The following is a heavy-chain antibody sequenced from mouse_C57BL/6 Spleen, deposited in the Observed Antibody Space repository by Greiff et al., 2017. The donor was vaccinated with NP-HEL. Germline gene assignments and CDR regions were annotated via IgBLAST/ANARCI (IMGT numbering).Heavy chain of an antibody. Sequence: QVQLKQPGTELVKPGAPVKLSCKASGYTFTSYWMHWVKQRPGQGLEWIGNINPSNGGTNYNEKFKSKATLTVDKSSSTAYMQLSSLTSEDSAVYYCARGPYYYGSTPYAMDYWGQGTSVTVSS. J-gene: IGHJ4*01. CDR1: GYTFTSYW. V-gene: IGHV1-53*01. CDR3: ARGPYYYGSTPYAMDY. CDR2: INPSNGGT. D-gene: IGHD1-1*01.